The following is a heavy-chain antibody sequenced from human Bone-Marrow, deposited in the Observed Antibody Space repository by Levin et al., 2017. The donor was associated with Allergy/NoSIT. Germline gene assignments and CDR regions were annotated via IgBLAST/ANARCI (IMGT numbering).Heavy chain of an antibody. CDR2: IKQDGSET. CDR1: GFTFSNYW. CDR3: AGGAV. J-gene: IGHJ4*02. Sequence: ASVKVSCAASGFTFSNYWMSWVRQAPGKGLEWLGNIKQDGSETNYVDSVKGRFTISRDNAKNSLFLQMNSLRGEDSAVYYCAGGAVRGQGTLVTVSS. D-gene: IGHD1-26*01. V-gene: IGHV3-7*01.